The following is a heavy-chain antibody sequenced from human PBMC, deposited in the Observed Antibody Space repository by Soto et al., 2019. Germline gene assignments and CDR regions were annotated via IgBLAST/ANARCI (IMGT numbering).Heavy chain of an antibody. Sequence: QVQLVQSGAEVRTPGASVKVSCKASGYTFTSYDINWVRQATGQGPEWMGWMNPDSGNTGYVQKCQGRVTMTRNTAIRTAYMELRSLRSEDTAVYYCARSVGGSNVTFDYWGQGTLVTVSS. CDR1: GYTFTSYD. V-gene: IGHV1-8*01. D-gene: IGHD3-10*01. CDR2: MNPDSGNT. J-gene: IGHJ4*02. CDR3: ARSVGGSNVTFDY.